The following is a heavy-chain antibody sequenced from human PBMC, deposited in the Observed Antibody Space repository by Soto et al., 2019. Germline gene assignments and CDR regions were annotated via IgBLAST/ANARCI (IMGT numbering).Heavy chain of an antibody. V-gene: IGHV3-23*01. CDR3: AKTIMGSSWAGGS. Sequence: GGSLRLSCIASGFTFNTFAISWVRQAPGKGLEWVSGIGGSGTSTFYADSVKGRFTISRDNSKNTLYLQMNSLRDEDTAVYYCAKTIMGSSWAGGSWGQRTLVTVSS. CDR2: IGGSGTST. J-gene: IGHJ5*02. CDR1: GFTFNTFA. D-gene: IGHD5-12*01.